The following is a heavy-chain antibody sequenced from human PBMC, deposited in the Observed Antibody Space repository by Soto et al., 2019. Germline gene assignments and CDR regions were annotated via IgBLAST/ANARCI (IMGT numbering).Heavy chain of an antibody. CDR2: IYHSGST. J-gene: IGHJ4*02. CDR1: AGSISRGGYS. CDR3: ARGVTTVTTIDY. D-gene: IGHD4-17*01. Sequence: SETLSLTCAPSAGSISRGGYSWSWIRQPPGKGLEWIGYIYHSGSTYYNPSLKRRVTISVDRSKTLFSLKLSSVTAADTAVYYCARGVTTVTTIDYWGQGTLVTVSS. V-gene: IGHV4-30-2*01.